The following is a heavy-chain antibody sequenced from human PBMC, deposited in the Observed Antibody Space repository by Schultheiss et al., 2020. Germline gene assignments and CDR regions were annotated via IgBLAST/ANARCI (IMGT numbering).Heavy chain of an antibody. V-gene: IGHV1-2*04. Sequence: ASVKVSCKSSGYTFTSYGISWVRQAPGQGLEWMGWINPNSGGTNYAQKFQGWVTMTRDTSISTAYMALSRLRSDDTAVYYCARDGIAVAGLYGMDVWGQGTTVTVSS. CDR1: GYTFTSYG. CDR3: ARDGIAVAGLYGMDV. D-gene: IGHD6-19*01. J-gene: IGHJ6*02. CDR2: INPNSGGT.